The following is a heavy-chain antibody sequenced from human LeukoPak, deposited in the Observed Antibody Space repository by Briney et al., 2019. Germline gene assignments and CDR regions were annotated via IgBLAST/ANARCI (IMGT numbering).Heavy chain of an antibody. Sequence: PGGSLRLSCAASGFTFDDSAMSWVRQAPGKGLEWVSGINWDGGSPAYADSVKGRFTISRDNSKNSLYLQMNSLRAEDTAFYYCARGGVAVPAVIGSRLYYYHPHMEVWGKGATVTVSS. CDR1: GFTFDDSA. CDR2: INWDGGSP. J-gene: IGHJ6*03. V-gene: IGHV3-20*04. CDR3: ARGGVAVPAVIGSRLYYYHPHMEV. D-gene: IGHD2-2*01.